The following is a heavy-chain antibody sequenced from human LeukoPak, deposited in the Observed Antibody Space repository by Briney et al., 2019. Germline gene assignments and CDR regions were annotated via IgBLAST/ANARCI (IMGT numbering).Heavy chain of an antibody. CDR2: IIPIFGTA. J-gene: IGHJ4*02. Sequence: SVKVSCKASGGTFSSYAISWVRQAPGQGLEWMGGIIPIFGTANYAQKFQGRVTITTDESTSTAYMELSSLRSEDTAVYYCARAPLLTAARPLPYYFDYWGQGTLVTVSS. CDR1: GGTFSSYA. V-gene: IGHV1-69*05. D-gene: IGHD6-6*01. CDR3: ARAPLLTAARPLPYYFDY.